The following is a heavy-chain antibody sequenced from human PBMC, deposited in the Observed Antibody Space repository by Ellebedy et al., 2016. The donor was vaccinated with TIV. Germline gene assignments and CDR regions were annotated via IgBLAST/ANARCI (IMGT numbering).Heavy chain of an antibody. CDR1: GFTFTSSA. CDR3: SAGRNYYDSSGYYFGSYYYGMAV. J-gene: IGHJ6*02. Sequence: SVKVSCXASGFTFTSSAVQWVRQARGQRLEWIGWIVVGSGNTNYAQKFQERVTITRDMSTSTAYMELSSLRSEDTAVYYCSAGRNYYDSSGYYFGSYYYGMAVWGQGTTVTVSS. V-gene: IGHV1-58*01. D-gene: IGHD3-22*01. CDR2: IVVGSGNT.